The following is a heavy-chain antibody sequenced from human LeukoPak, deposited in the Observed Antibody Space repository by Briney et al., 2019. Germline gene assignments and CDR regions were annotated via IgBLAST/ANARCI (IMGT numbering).Heavy chain of an antibody. Sequence: SETLSLTCAVYGGSFSGYYWSWIRQPPGKGPEWIGEINHSGSTNYNPSLKSRVTISVDTSKNQFSLKLSSVTAADTAVYYCARAEYSSSSHNWFDPWGQGTLVTVSS. J-gene: IGHJ5*02. D-gene: IGHD6-13*01. CDR1: GGSFSGYY. CDR2: INHSGST. V-gene: IGHV4-34*01. CDR3: ARAEYSSSSHNWFDP.